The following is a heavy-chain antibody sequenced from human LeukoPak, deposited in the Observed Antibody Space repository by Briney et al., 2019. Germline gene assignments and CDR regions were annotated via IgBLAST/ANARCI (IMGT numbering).Heavy chain of an antibody. CDR1: GGSISSGGYY. Sequence: SETLSLTCTVSGGSISSGGYYWSWIRQQPGKGLEWIGYSHYSGTTYYNTSLKSRVAISVDTSKNQFSLKLSSVAAADTAVYYCARDGPTSVLWGQGTLVTVSS. CDR3: ARDGPTSVL. CDR2: SHYSGTT. D-gene: IGHD1-1*01. J-gene: IGHJ4*02. V-gene: IGHV4-31*03.